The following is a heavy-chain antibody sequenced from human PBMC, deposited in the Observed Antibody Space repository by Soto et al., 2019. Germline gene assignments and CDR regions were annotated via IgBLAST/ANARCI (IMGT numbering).Heavy chain of an antibody. CDR3: ARHADYGDYDGNWFDP. Sequence: SETLSLTCTVSGGSISSYYWSWIRQPPGKGLEWIGYIYYSGSTNYNPSLKSRVTISVDTSKNQFSLKLSSVTAADTAVYYCARHADYGDYDGNWFDPWGQGTLVTVSS. CDR1: GGSISSYY. D-gene: IGHD4-17*01. V-gene: IGHV4-59*08. J-gene: IGHJ5*02. CDR2: IYYSGST.